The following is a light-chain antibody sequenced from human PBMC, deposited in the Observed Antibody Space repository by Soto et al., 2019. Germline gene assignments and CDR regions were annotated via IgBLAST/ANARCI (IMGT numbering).Light chain of an antibody. CDR2: KNN. V-gene: IGLV1-47*01. CDR1: GSNIGSNY. CDR3: AAWDDSLSGHL. J-gene: IGLJ1*01. Sequence: QSVLTQPPSASGTPGQKVSISCSGSGSNIGSNYVYWYQQLPGTAPKLLIYKNNRRPSGVPDRFSGSKSDTSASLAISGLRSEDEADYYCAAWDDSLSGHLFGTGTKLTVL.